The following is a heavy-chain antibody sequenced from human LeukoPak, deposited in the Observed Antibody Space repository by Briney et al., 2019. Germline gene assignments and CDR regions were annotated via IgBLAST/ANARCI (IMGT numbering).Heavy chain of an antibody. V-gene: IGHV3-66*01. CDR2: IYSGGST. CDR3: AKERSAVRWGIVATSRGAFDI. Sequence: GGSLRLSCAASGFTVSSNYMSWVRQAPGKGLEWVSVIYSGGSTYYADSVKGRFTISRDNSKNTLYLQMNSLRAEDTAVYYCAKERSAVRWGIVATSRGAFDIWGQGTMVTVSS. D-gene: IGHD5-12*01. J-gene: IGHJ3*02. CDR1: GFTVSSNY.